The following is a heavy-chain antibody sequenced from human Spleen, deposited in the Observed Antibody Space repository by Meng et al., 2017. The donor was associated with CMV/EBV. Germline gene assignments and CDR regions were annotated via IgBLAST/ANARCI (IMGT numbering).Heavy chain of an antibody. D-gene: IGHD3-10*01. Sequence: GESLKISCAASGFTFSSYAMSWVRQAPGKGLEWVSLIYSGGSSTYSADSVKGRFTISRDNSKNTLYLQMNSLRAEDTAVYYCARDRGGIGHYYGMDVWGQGTTVTVSS. CDR3: ARDRGGIGHYYGMDV. V-gene: IGHV3-23*03. CDR2: IYSGGSST. CDR1: GFTFSSYA. J-gene: IGHJ6*02.